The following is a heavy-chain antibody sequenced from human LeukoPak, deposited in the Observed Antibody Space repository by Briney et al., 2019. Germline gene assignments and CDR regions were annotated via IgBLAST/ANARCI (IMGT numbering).Heavy chain of an antibody. J-gene: IGHJ4*02. CDR2: INQDGSAK. CDR3: ASAPNENYFDF. CDR1: GFTFSSYW. V-gene: IGHV3-7*01. Sequence: PGGSLRLSCAASGFTFSSYWMSWVRQAPGKGLEWVANINQDGSAKDYGGSVEGRFTISRDNAKNSLYLQMNSLTAEDTAVYFRASAPNENYFDFWGQGTLVTVSS.